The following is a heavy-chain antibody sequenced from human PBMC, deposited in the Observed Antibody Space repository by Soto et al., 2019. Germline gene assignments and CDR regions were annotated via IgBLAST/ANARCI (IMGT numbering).Heavy chain of an antibody. CDR1: GGSISSNNW. Sequence: SETLSLTCTVYGGSISSNNWWSWVRQAPGKGLEWIGEIYHSGYTNYNPSLRGRVTMSVDQSKNQFSLKVTSVTAADTAVYYCAKDGSGHPYYFDNWGQGTPVTVSS. V-gene: IGHV4-4*02. CDR3: AKDGSGHPYYFDN. CDR2: IYHSGYT. J-gene: IGHJ4*02. D-gene: IGHD6-19*01.